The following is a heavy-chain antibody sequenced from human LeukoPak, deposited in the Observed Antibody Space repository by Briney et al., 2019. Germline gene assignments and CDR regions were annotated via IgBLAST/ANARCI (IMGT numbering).Heavy chain of an antibody. CDR2: INPNSGGT. V-gene: IGHV1-2*02. J-gene: IGHJ4*02. CDR1: GYTFTSYD. D-gene: IGHD2-21*02. CDR3: ARDGETYCGGDCYSKVFDY. Sequence: GASVTVSCKASGYTFTSYDINWVRQATGQGLEWMGWINPNSGGTNYAQKFQGRVTMTRDTSISTAYMELSRLRSDDTAVYYCARDGETYCGGDCYSKVFDYWGQGTLVTVSS.